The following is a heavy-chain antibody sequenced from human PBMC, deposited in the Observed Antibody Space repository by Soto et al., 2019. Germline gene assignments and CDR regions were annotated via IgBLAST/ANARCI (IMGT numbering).Heavy chain of an antibody. Sequence: GASVKVSCKASGGTFSSYAISWVRQAPGQGLEWMGGIIPIFGTANYAQKFQGRVTITADKSTSTAYMELSSLRSEDTAVYYCAXVRFEDYYGSGSPLGDVWGQGTTVTVSS. CDR3: AXVRFEDYYGSGSPLGDV. V-gene: IGHV1-69*06. CDR1: GGTFSSYA. J-gene: IGHJ6*02. CDR2: IIPIFGTA. D-gene: IGHD3-10*01.